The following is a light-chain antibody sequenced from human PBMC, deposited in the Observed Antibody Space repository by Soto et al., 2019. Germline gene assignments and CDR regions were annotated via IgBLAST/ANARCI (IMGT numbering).Light chain of an antibody. CDR3: SSYTSSSTLDV. J-gene: IGLJ1*01. Sequence: QSALTQPASVSGSPGQSITISCTGTSSDGGGYNYVSWYQQHPGKAPKLMIYDVSIRPSGVSNRFSGSKSGNTASLTISGLKAEDEADYYCSSYTSSSTLDVFGTGTKLTVL. CDR2: DVS. CDR1: SSDGGGYNY. V-gene: IGLV2-14*01.